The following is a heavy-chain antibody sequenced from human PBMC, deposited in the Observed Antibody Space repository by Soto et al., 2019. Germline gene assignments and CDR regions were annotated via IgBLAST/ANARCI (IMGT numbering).Heavy chain of an antibody. Sequence: ASVKVSCKASGYTFNTYYMHWVRQAPGQGLEWMGVINPNDGRITYAQKFQGRVTMTRDTSTGTVYMELSSLRSEDTAVYYCARYYDSSGPAFDYWGQGTPVTVSS. V-gene: IGHV1-46*02. CDR1: GYTFNTYY. D-gene: IGHD3-22*01. CDR2: INPNDGRI. J-gene: IGHJ4*02. CDR3: ARYYDSSGPAFDY.